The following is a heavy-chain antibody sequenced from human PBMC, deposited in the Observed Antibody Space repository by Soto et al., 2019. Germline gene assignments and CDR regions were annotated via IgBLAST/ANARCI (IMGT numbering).Heavy chain of an antibody. V-gene: IGHV1-18*01. CDR2: ISAYNGNT. CDR3: ARDVNSGTFDY. J-gene: IGHJ4*02. CDR1: GYTFTSYA. Sequence: VQLVQSGAEVKKPGASVKVSCKASGYTFTSYAISWVRQAPGQGLEWMGWISAYNGNTKYAQKVQGRVTMTTDTSTSTAYMDLRSLRSADTAVYYCARDVNSGTFDYWGQGTLVTVSS. D-gene: IGHD3-10*01.